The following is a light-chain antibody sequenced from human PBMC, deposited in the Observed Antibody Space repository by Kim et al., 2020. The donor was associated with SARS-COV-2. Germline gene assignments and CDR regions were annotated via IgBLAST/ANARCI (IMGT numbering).Light chain of an antibody. CDR3: QQYGSSPLT. CDR2: VAS. J-gene: IGKJ4*01. V-gene: IGKV3-20*01. CDR1: QSVSSSY. Sequence: SPGERATLSCRASQSVSSSYLAWYQQKPGQAPRLLIYVASSRATGIPDRFSGSGSGTNFTLTISRLEPEDFAVYYCQQYGSSPLTFGGGTKVDIK.